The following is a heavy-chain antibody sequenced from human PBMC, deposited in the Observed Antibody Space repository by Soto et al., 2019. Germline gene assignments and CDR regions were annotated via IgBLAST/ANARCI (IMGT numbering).Heavy chain of an antibody. J-gene: IGHJ4*02. CDR1: GFTFSSYA. CDR3: AKDHGGRYYDSSGYPLGY. CDR2: ISGSGGST. Sequence: EVQLLESGGGLVQPGGSLRLSCAASGFTFSSYAMSWVRQAPGKGREWVSAISGSGGSTYYADSVKGRFTISRDNSKNTLYLQMNSLRAEDTAVYYCAKDHGGRYYDSSGYPLGYWGQGTLVTVSS. V-gene: IGHV3-23*01. D-gene: IGHD3-22*01.